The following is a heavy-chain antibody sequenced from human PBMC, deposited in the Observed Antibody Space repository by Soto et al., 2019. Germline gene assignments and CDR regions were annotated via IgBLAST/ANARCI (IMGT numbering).Heavy chain of an antibody. CDR3: AKEYNWNDYFDF. CDR2: MSGTSGTT. J-gene: IGHJ4*02. Sequence: PGGSLRLSCAASGFSFSSYAMSWVRQAPGKGLEWVSTMSGTSGTTYYADSVKGRFTISRDSSENTLFLQMNSLRAEDTAIYYCAKEYNWNDYFDFWGQGTPVTISS. V-gene: IGHV3-23*01. CDR1: GFSFSSYA. D-gene: IGHD1-20*01.